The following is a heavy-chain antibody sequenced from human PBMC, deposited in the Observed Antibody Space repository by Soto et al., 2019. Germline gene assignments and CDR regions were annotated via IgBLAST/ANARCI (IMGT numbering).Heavy chain of an antibody. CDR3: ARDPPYYDILTGYEDDAFDI. J-gene: IGHJ3*02. CDR1: GFTFSSYS. V-gene: IGHV3-48*01. D-gene: IGHD3-9*01. Sequence: GGSLRLSCAASGFTFSSYSMNWVRQAPGKGLEWVSYISSSSSTIYYADSVKGRFTISRDNAKNSLYLQMNSLRAEDTAVYYCARDPPYYDILTGYEDDAFDIWGQGTMVTVSS. CDR2: ISSSSSTI.